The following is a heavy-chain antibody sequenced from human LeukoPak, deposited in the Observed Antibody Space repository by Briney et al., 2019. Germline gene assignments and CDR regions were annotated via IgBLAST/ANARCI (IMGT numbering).Heavy chain of an antibody. CDR3: ARGCLYSGYDFDY. D-gene: IGHD5-12*01. Sequence: ASVKVSCKASGYTFTSYDINWVRQATGQGLEWMGRMNPNSGNTGYAQKFQGRATMTRNTSISTAYMELSSLRSEDTAVYYCARGCLYSGYDFDYWGQGTLVTVSS. V-gene: IGHV1-8*01. CDR1: GYTFTSYD. CDR2: MNPNSGNT. J-gene: IGHJ4*02.